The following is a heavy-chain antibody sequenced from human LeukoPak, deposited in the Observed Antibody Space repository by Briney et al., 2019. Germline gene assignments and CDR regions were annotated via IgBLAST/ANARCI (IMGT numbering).Heavy chain of an antibody. V-gene: IGHV4-39*01. D-gene: IGHD2-2*01. J-gene: IGHJ3*02. CDR1: GGSISDSSSY. CDR2: IYYSRSTP. CDR3: ARHSYCSTTSCSLIYGDYAALDI. Sequence: SETLSLTCTVSGGSISDSSSYWGWIRQPPGKGLAWIGSIYYSRSTPYYNPSLKSRVTISVDTSKSQFSLKLSSVTAADTAVYYCARHSYCSTTSCSLIYGDYAALDIWGQGTMVTVSS.